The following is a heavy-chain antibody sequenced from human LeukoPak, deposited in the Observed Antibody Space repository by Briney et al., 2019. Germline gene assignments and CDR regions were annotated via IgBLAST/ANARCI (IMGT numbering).Heavy chain of an antibody. CDR3: ARWGHFDTSGYFVVDY. CDR1: DGSIRNFY. Sequence: SETLSLTCTVSDGSIRNFYWNWFRQPPGKRLEWNGHTLYGGRTDYNPSLESRVTISVDTSKSQFSLKLRSVTTTDTAVYYCARWGHFDTSGYFVVDYWGQGALVTVSS. CDR2: TLYGGRT. D-gene: IGHD3-22*01. J-gene: IGHJ4*02. V-gene: IGHV4-59*01.